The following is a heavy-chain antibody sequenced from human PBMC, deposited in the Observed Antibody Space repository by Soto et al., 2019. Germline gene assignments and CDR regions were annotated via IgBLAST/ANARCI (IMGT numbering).Heavy chain of an antibody. V-gene: IGHV3-11*03. Sequence: PGGSLRLSCAASGFTFSDYYMSWIRQAPGKGLEWISYISSSSRYTKYADSVKGRFTVSRDNAKNSLYLQMNSLRAEDTAVYYCASSRSDDGFDIWGQGTMVTVS. J-gene: IGHJ3*02. CDR3: ASSRSDDGFDI. CDR1: GFTFSDYY. CDR2: ISSSSRYT.